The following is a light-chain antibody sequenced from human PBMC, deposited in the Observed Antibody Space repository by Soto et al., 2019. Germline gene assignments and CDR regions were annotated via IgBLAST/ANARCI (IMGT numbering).Light chain of an antibody. Sequence: DIVMTQSPLSLPVTPGDPASISCRSSQSLLHSNGYNYLDWYLRKPGQSPPLLTYLGSNRASGVPDRCSGSGSGNDFTLKISRVEAEDVGVYYCMQALQTPWTFGQGTKVESK. CDR3: MQALQTPWT. CDR1: QSLLHSNGYNY. J-gene: IGKJ1*01. CDR2: LGS. V-gene: IGKV2-28*01.